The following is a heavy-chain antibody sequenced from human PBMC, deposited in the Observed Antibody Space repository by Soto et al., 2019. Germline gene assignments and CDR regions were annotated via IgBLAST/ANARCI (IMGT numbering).Heavy chain of an antibody. CDR2: IWFDGSNK. CDR1: GFTFSYYG. V-gene: IGHV3-33*01. CDR3: ARDVRLQVNYCDYFLGY. J-gene: IGHJ4*02. D-gene: IGHD4-17*01. Sequence: ESGGGVVQPGRSLRLSCAASGFTFSYYGMHWVRQAPGKGLEWVAVIWFDGSNKYYADSVQGRFTISRDNSKNTLYLQMNSLRAADTAVYYCARDVRLQVNYCDYFLGYWGQGTLVTVSS.